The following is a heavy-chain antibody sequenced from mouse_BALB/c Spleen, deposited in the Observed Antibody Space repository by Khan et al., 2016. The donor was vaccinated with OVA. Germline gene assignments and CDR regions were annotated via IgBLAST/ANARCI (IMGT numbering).Heavy chain of an antibody. Sequence: QVQLKESGPGLVAPSQSLSITCTTSGFSLTNYGVHWVRQPPGKGLEWLVVIWSDGSTTYNSALISRLTTTKDNSKSQVFLKMNSLQTDDAAIYVCARQPYYHYDVMDYWGQGISVTVSS. CDR3: ARQPYYHYDVMDY. V-gene: IGHV2-6-1*01. CDR1: GFSLTNYG. CDR2: IWSDGST. J-gene: IGHJ4*01. D-gene: IGHD2-10*01.